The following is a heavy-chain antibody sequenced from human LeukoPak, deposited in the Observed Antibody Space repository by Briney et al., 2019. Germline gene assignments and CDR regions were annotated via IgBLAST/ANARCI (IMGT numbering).Heavy chain of an antibody. CDR3: AGGPFYYDSSGYILDY. D-gene: IGHD3-22*01. CDR1: GYTFTSYD. Sequence: ASVKVSCKASGYTFTSYDINWVRQATGQGLEWTGWMNPNSGNTGYAQKFQGRVTMTRNTSISTAYMELSSLRSEDTAVYYCAGGPFYYDSSGYILDYWGQGTLVTVSS. V-gene: IGHV1-8*01. J-gene: IGHJ4*02. CDR2: MNPNSGNT.